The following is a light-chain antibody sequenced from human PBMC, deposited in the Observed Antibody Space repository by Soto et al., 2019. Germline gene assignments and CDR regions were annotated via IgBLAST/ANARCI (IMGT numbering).Light chain of an antibody. CDR3: QQRSNWLFT. J-gene: IGKJ3*01. V-gene: IGKV3-11*01. Sequence: EIVLTQSPATLSLSPGERATLSCRASQSVSSYLAWYQQKPGQAPRLLIYDASNMATGITARFSGSGSGTDFTLTISSLEPEDFAVYYCQQRSNWLFTFGPGTKVDIK. CDR1: QSVSSY. CDR2: DAS.